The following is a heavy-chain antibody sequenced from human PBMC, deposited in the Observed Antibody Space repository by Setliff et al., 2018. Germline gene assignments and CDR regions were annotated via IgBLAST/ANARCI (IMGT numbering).Heavy chain of an antibody. Sequence: GESLKISCNGSGYRFTTYWIAWVHQKPGKGLEWMGIVYPGDSDTQYSPSFQGQVTFSSDKSINTAYLHVSSLKASDTAMYYCARRGNGGTLDVWGQGTTVTVSS. V-gene: IGHV5-51*07. D-gene: IGHD2-8*01. CDR1: GYRFTTYW. J-gene: IGHJ6*02. CDR3: ARRGNGGTLDV. CDR2: VYPGDSDT.